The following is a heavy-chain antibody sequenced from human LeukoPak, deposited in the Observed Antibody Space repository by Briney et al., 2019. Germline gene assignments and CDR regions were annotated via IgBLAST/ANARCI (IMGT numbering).Heavy chain of an antibody. CDR1: GGFISSYY. D-gene: IGHD6-19*01. CDR2: IYYSGST. Sequence: PSETLSLTCTGSGGFISSYYWSWIRQPPGKGLEWIGYIYYSGSTNYNPSLKSRVTISVDTSKNQFSLKLSSVTAADTAVYYCAGGYSSGWYQFDYWGQGTLVTVSS. V-gene: IGHV4-59*01. CDR3: AGGYSSGWYQFDY. J-gene: IGHJ4*02.